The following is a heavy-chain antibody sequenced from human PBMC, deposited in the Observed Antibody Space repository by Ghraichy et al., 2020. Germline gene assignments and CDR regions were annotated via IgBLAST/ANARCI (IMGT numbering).Heavy chain of an antibody. Sequence: GGSLRLSCAASGFTLSNYWMHWVRQAPGKGLVWVSRIKSDGSSTTYADSVKGRFTISRDNAKNTLYLQMNSLRAEDTAVYYCAREYCSGGSCYFGTGGSHFDYWGQGTLVTVSS. V-gene: IGHV3-74*01. CDR3: AREYCSGGSCYFGTGGSHFDY. CDR2: IKSDGSST. CDR1: GFTLSNYW. D-gene: IGHD2-15*01. J-gene: IGHJ4*02.